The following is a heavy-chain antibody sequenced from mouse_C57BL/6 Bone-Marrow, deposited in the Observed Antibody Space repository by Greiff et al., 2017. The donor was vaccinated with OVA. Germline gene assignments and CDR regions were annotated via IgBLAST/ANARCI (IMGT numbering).Heavy chain of an antibody. Sequence: VQLQQPGAELVMPGASVKLSCKASGYTFTSYWMHWVKQRPGQGLEWIGEFDPSDSYTNYNQKFKGKSTLTVDKSSSTAYMQLSSLTSEDSAVYDGARRGGSSFWYFDVWGTGTTVTVSS. J-gene: IGHJ1*03. CDR3: ARRGGSSFWYFDV. CDR2: FDPSDSYT. CDR1: GYTFTSYW. D-gene: IGHD1-1*01. V-gene: IGHV1-69*01.